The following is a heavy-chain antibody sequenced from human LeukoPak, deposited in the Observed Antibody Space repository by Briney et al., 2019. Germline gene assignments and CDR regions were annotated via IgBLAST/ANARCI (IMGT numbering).Heavy chain of an antibody. J-gene: IGHJ3*02. CDR2: IYYSGST. CDR3: ARDTVGSTFPGAFDI. D-gene: IGHD1-26*01. CDR1: GVSISSYY. Sequence: SETLSLTCTVSGVSISSYYWSWLRQPPGKGLEWIGYIYYSGSTNYNPSLKSRVTISVDTSKNQFSLKLSSVTAADTAVYYCARDTVGSTFPGAFDIWGQGTMVTVSS. V-gene: IGHV4-59*01.